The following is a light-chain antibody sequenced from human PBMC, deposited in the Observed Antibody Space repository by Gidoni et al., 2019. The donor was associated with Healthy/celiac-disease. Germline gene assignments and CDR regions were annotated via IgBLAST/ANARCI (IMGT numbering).Light chain of an antibody. CDR3: QQLNSYPLT. J-gene: IGKJ2*01. CDR1: QGISSY. Sequence: DIQLTQSPSFLSASVGDRVTITCRASQGISSYLAWYQQKPGKAPKLLIYAASTLQSGVPSRFSGSGSGTEFTLTISSLQPEDFATYYCQQLNSYPLTCGQGTKLEI. CDR2: AAS. V-gene: IGKV1-9*01.